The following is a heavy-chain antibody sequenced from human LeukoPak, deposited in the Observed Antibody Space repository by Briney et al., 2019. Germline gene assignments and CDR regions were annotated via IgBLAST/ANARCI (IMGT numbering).Heavy chain of an antibody. V-gene: IGHV3-30*04. D-gene: IGHD2-15*01. CDR1: GFTFSSYA. CDR2: ISYDGSNK. CDR3: AVWGYCSGGSCSSLSYYYYYYYMDV. Sequence: SGGSLILSCAASGFTFSSYAMHWVRQAPGKGLEWVAVISYDGSNKYYADSVKGRFTISRDNSKNTLYLQMNSLRAEDTAVYYCAVWGYCSGGSCSSLSYYYYYYYMDVWGKGTTVTVSS. J-gene: IGHJ6*03.